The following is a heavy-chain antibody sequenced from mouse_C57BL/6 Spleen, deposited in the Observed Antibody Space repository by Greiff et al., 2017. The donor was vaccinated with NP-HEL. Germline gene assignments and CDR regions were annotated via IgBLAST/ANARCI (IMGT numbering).Heavy chain of an antibody. CDR2: ISSGGSYT. D-gene: IGHD2-4*01. CDR1: GFTFSSYG. J-gene: IGHJ2*01. Sequence: DVKLVESGGDLVKPGGSLKLSCAASGFTFSSYGMSWVRQTPDKRLEWVATISSGGSYTYYPDSVKGRFTISRDNAKNTLYLQMSSLKSEDTAMYYCARQKDYGGDYWGQGTTLTVSS. V-gene: IGHV5-6*02. CDR3: ARQKDYGGDY.